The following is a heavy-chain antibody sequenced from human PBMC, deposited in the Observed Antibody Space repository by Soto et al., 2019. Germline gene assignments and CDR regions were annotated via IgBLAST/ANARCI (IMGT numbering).Heavy chain of an antibody. J-gene: IGHJ4*02. Sequence: ASVKVSCKAFGYTFTTYFIQWVRQAPGQGLEWMGIINPNDGTTSYAHNFQGRVTITRDTSTSTVYMVLNSLRSDDTAVYYCERSPQLRVGWAFDYWGQGTLVTVSS. CDR3: ERSPQLRVGWAFDY. CDR1: GYTFTTYF. CDR2: INPNDGTT. V-gene: IGHV1-46*01. D-gene: IGHD1-26*01.